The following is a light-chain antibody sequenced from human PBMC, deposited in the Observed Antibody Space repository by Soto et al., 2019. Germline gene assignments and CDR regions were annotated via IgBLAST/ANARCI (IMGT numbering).Light chain of an antibody. CDR1: QGINSY. J-gene: IGKJ2*01. Sequence: DLQLTQSPSFLSASVGDRVTITCRASQGINSYLAWYQQKPGKAPKLLISAASTLQSGVPSRFSGSGSGTEFTLTISSLQPEDFATYYCQQLNSYPHTFGQGTKLEIK. CDR2: AAS. CDR3: QQLNSYPHT. V-gene: IGKV1-9*01.